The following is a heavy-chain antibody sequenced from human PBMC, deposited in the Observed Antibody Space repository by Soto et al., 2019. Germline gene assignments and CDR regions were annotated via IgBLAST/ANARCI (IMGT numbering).Heavy chain of an antibody. J-gene: IGHJ6*02. CDR3: ARERVGARALYYSYGMDV. CDR2: ISYDGSNK. V-gene: IGHV3-30-3*01. D-gene: IGHD1-26*01. CDR1: GFTFSSYA. Sequence: GGSLRLSCAASGFTFSSYAMHWVRQAPGKGLEWVAVISYDGSNKYYADSVKGRFTISRDNSKNTLYLQMNSLRAEDTAVYYCARERVGARALYYSYGMDVWGQGTTVTVYS.